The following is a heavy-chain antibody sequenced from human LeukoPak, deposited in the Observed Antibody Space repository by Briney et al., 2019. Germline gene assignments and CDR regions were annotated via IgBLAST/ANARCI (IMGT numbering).Heavy chain of an antibody. J-gene: IGHJ4*02. CDR3: ARVGGAPPSHY. V-gene: IGHV4-39*07. Sequence: SETLSLTCAVSGGAVSSSSNYWGWSRQPPRKGLEWSGSIYYSGSTYYHPSLKRRVTISVDPSNNQFSLKLSSVTAADTAVYYCARVGGAPPSHYWGQGTLVTVS. CDR1: GGAVSSSSNY. CDR2: IYYSGST. D-gene: IGHD1-26*01.